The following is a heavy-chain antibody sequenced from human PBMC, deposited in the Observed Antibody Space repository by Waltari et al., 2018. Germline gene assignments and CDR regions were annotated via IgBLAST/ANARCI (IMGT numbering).Heavy chain of an antibody. CDR2: VIPIFGTP. J-gene: IGHJ3*02. Sequence: QVQLVQSGAEVKQPGASVKVSCKASGGPLGPYAIPWVRQAPGQGLEWMGGVIPIFGTPNYAPKFQGRVTVSADPSTSTAYLEVRRLISEDTAVYYCAKREIGYAFDIWGHGTMVTVSS. D-gene: IGHD1-26*01. CDR3: AKREIGYAFDI. V-gene: IGHV1-69*12. CDR1: GGPLGPYA.